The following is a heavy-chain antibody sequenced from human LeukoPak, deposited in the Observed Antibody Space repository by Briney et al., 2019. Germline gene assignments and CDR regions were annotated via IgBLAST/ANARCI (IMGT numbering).Heavy chain of an antibody. CDR3: ARDDEYEDAFDI. CDR2: IYYSGST. CDR1: GGSISTYY. Sequence: PSETLSLTCAVSGGSISTYYWSWIRQPPGKGLEWIGYIYYSGSTRYNPSLKSRATISVATSRNQFSLKLSSVTAADTAVYYCARDDEYEDAFDIWGQGTMVTVSS. D-gene: IGHD2/OR15-2a*01. V-gene: IGHV4-59*01. J-gene: IGHJ3*02.